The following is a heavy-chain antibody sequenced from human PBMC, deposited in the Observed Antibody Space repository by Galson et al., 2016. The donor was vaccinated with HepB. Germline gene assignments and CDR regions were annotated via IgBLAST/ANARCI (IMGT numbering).Heavy chain of an antibody. Sequence: SLRLSCATSGFTFSRYWMSWVRQAPGKGLEWVDNINQDGSEKYYVDSVKGRLTISRDNAKNSLYLQINSLRVEDTALYYCARWGEDRSSTRCHPHSMDVWGQGTTVIASS. D-gene: IGHD2-2*01. J-gene: IGHJ6*02. CDR2: INQDGSEK. CDR3: ARWGEDRSSTRCHPHSMDV. CDR1: GFTFSRYW. V-gene: IGHV3-7*01.